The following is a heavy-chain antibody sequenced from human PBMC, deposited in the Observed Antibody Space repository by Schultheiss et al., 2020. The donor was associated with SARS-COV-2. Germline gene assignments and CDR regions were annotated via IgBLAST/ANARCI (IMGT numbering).Heavy chain of an antibody. Sequence: ASVKVSCKVSGHTLTALSMHWVRQAPGQGLEWMGGIIPIFGTANYAQKFQGRVTMTRNTSISTAYMELSSLRSEDTAVYYCAREGYCSGGSCHYNWFDPWGQGTLVTVSS. CDR1: GHTLTALS. V-gene: IGHV1-2*02. CDR2: IIPIFGTA. CDR3: AREGYCSGGSCHYNWFDP. J-gene: IGHJ5*02. D-gene: IGHD2-15*01.